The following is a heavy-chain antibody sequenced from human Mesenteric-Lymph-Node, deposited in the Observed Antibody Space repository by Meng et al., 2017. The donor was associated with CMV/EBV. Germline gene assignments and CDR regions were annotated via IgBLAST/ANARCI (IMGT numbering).Heavy chain of an antibody. CDR3: AKGDYYDSSGYYSGDAFDI. Sequence: GESLKISCAASGFTFSSYAMHWVRQAPGKGLEWVAVISYDGSNKYYADSVKGRFTISRDNSKNTLYLQMNSLRAEDTAVYYCAKGDYYDSSGYYSGDAFDIWGQGTMVTVSS. D-gene: IGHD3-22*01. V-gene: IGHV3-30-3*01. J-gene: IGHJ3*02. CDR1: GFTFSSYA. CDR2: ISYDGSNK.